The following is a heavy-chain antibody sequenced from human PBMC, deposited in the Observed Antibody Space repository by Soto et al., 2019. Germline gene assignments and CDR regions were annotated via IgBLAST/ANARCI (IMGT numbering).Heavy chain of an antibody. CDR2: ISAYNGNT. V-gene: IGHV1-18*01. CDR3: ARVRVAGTFSDYYYGMDV. D-gene: IGHD6-19*01. CDR1: GYTFTSYG. Sequence: QVQLVQSGAEVKKPGASVKVSCKASGYTFTSYGISWVRQAPGQGLEWMGWISAYNGNTNYAQKLQGRVTMTTDTSTSKAYMELRSLRSDDTAVYCCARVRVAGTFSDYYYGMDVWGQGTTVTVSS. J-gene: IGHJ6*02.